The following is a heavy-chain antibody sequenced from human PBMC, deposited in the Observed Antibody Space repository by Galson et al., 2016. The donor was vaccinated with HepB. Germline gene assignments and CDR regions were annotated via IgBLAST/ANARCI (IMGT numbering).Heavy chain of an antibody. V-gene: IGHV3-72*01. CDR2: IRNKPNRYTT. Sequence: SLRLSCAASGFTSSGLTFSDYYMEWVRQAPGKGLECIGRIRNKPNRYTTEYAASAKGRFTISRDESRESVYLQMNSLETEDTAVYYCARVGRLNSGVATIWYGLDVWGQGTTVIVSS. D-gene: IGHD5-12*01. CDR1: GFTSSGLTFSDYY. CDR3: ARVGRLNSGVATIWYGLDV. J-gene: IGHJ6*02.